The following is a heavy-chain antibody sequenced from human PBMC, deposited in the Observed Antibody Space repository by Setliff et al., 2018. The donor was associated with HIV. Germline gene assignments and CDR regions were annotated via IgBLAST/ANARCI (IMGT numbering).Heavy chain of an antibody. CDR1: GGSISSRSYY. V-gene: IGHV4-61*05. J-gene: IGHJ4*01. CDR2: IYTSGST. D-gene: IGHD3-3*01. CDR3: ARGRDYTGSWFRPFYLDF. Sequence: PSETLSLTCTVSGGSISSRSYYWGWIRQPPGKGLEWIGHIYTSGSTNYNPSLKSRLTISLDTSKNQFSLKLTSVTAADTAIYYCARGRDYTGSWFRPFYLDFWGHGNLVTVSS.